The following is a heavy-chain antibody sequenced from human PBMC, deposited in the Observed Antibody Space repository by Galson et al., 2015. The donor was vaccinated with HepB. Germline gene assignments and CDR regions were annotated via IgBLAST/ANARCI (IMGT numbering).Heavy chain of an antibody. V-gene: IGHV6-1*01. Sequence: CAISGDSVSSNSAAWNWIRQSPSRGLEWLGRTYYRSKWYNDYAVSVKSRITINPDTSKNQFSLQLNSVTPEDTAVYYCARSPGREVTTENWFDPWGQGTLVTVSS. CDR2: TYYRSKWYN. CDR3: ARSPGREVTTENWFDP. CDR1: GDSVSSNSAA. J-gene: IGHJ5*02. D-gene: IGHD4-11*01.